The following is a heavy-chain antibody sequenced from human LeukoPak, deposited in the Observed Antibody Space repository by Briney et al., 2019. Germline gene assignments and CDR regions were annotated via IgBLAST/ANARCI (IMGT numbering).Heavy chain of an antibody. CDR3: AKEPNSSGYTFDY. CDR1: AFSFSAYS. V-gene: IGHV3-23*01. D-gene: IGHD3-22*01. J-gene: IGHJ4*02. CDR2: ISGSGGST. Sequence: GGSLRLSCAASAFSFSAYSMNWVRQAPGKGLEWVSAISGSGGSTYYADSVKGRFTISRDNSKNTLYLQMNSLRAEDTAVYYCAKEPNSSGYTFDYWGQGTLVTVSS.